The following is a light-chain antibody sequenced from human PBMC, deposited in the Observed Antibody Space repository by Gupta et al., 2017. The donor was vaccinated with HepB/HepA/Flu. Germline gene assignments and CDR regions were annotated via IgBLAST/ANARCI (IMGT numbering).Light chain of an antibody. J-gene: IGKJ4*01. CDR2: DAS. CDR3: QHRSNCPLT. Sequence: EIVLTPSPATLSLSPGERATLSCRASQSVGTYLAWYQQRPGQAPRLLISDASDRATGIPARFSGSGCGTEFTLSISSLEPEDFAVYYCQHRSNCPLTFGRGTKVDIK. V-gene: IGKV3-11*01. CDR1: QSVGTY.